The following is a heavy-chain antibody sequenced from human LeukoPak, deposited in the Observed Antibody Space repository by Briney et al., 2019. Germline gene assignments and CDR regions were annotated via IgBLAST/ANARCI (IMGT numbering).Heavy chain of an antibody. CDR3: ARDQVFDF. CDR1: GFTFRSYW. J-gene: IGHJ5*01. V-gene: IGHV3-74*01. Sequence: GGSLRLSCAASGFTFRSYWMQWVRQAPGKGLVWVSRINSDGSTRSYADSVKGRFTISRDNAQNMLYLQMNSLRAEDTAVYYCARDQVFDFRGQGTLVTVSS. CDR2: INSDGSTR.